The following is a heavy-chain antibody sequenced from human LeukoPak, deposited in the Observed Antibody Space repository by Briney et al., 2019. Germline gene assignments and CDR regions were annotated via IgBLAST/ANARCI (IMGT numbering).Heavy chain of an antibody. V-gene: IGHV3-30*03. J-gene: IGHJ5*02. CDR1: GFTFSSYA. CDR2: ISFDGSNK. Sequence: GGSLRLSCVASGFTFSSYAMHWVRQAPGKGLEWVAVISFDGSNKYYADSVKGRFTNSRDNSKNTLYLQVSAEDTAIYYCARGYASTSQLDPWGQGTLVTVSS. CDR3: ARGYASTSQLDP. D-gene: IGHD6-13*01.